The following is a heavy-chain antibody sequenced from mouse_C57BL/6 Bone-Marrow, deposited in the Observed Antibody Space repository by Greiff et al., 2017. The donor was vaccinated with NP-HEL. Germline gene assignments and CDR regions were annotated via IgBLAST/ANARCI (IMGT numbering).Heavy chain of an antibody. CDR3: AKEKSYDYDGFAY. J-gene: IGHJ3*01. CDR2: IYPRSGNT. D-gene: IGHD2-4*01. CDR1: GYTFTSYG. Sequence: QVQLKQSGAELARPGASVKLSCKASGYTFTSYGISWVKQRTGQGLEWIGEIYPRSGNTYYNEKFKGKATLTADKSSSTAYMELRSLTSEDSAVYFCAKEKSYDYDGFAYWGQGTLVTVSA. V-gene: IGHV1-81*01.